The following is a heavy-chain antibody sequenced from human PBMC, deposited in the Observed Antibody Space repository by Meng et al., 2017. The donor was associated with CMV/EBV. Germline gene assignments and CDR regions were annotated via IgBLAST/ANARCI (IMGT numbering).Heavy chain of an antibody. CDR2: IGTAGDT. J-gene: IGHJ4*01. D-gene: IGHD3-3*01. Sequence: GESLKISCAASGFTFSSYDMHWVRQATGKGLEWVSAIGTAGDTYYPGSVKGRFTISRENAKNSLYLQMNSLKTEDTAVYYCTTDSPVTIFGVLIWGYFDQWGHGTLVTVSS. CDR3: TTDSPVTIFGVLIWGYFDQ. CDR1: GFTFSSYD. V-gene: IGHV3-13*01.